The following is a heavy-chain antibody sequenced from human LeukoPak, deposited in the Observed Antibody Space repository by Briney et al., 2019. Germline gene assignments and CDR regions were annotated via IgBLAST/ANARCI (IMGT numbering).Heavy chain of an antibody. D-gene: IGHD4-17*01. CDR1: GYTFTSFG. CDR3: ARESHYVGDYPH. CDR2: INTYNSNT. Sequence: DSVKVSCKASGYTFTSFGISWVRQAPGQGLEWMGYINTYNSNTDYAQKFQGRVTMTTDTSTSTAYLDLRSLKPDDTAMYYCARESHYVGDYPHWGQGTLVTVSS. V-gene: IGHV1-18*01. J-gene: IGHJ4*02.